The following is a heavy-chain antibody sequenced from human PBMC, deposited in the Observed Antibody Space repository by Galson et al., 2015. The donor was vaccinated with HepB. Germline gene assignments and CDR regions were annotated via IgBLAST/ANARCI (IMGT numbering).Heavy chain of an antibody. CDR2: IYTSGST. V-gene: IGHV4-4*07. D-gene: IGHD2-15*01. CDR3: ARRPVVVVAARYYFDY. J-gene: IGHJ4*02. Sequence: DTLSLTCTVSGDSVSNYFWTWIRQPAGKGLEWIGRIYTSGSTNYNPSLKSRVTISVDTSKNQFSLKLSSVTAADTAVYYCARRPVVVVAARYYFDYWGQGTLVTVSS. CDR1: GDSVSNYF.